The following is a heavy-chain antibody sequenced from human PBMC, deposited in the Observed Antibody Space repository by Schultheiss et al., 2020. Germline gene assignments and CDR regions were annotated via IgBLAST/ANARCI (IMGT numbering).Heavy chain of an antibody. CDR1: GYTFTSYD. J-gene: IGHJ3*02. V-gene: IGHV1-8*01. CDR3: ARGGIVYSGYDSGDYVAFDI. CDR2: MNPNSGNT. D-gene: IGHD5-12*01. Sequence: ASVKVSCKASGYTFTSYDINWVRQATGQGLEWMGWMNPNSGNTGYAQKFQGRVTMTRNTSISTAYMELSRLRSDDTAVYYCARGGIVYSGYDSGDYVAFDIWGQGTMVTVSS.